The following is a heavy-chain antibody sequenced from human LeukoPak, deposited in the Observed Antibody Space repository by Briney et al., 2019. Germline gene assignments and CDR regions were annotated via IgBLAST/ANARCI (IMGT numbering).Heavy chain of an antibody. CDR3: ARGGGAPYYGMDV. CDR1: GGSISSGSYP. V-gene: IGHV4-30-2*01. J-gene: IGHJ6*02. CDR2: IYHSGST. D-gene: IGHD3-16*01. Sequence: SQTLSLTCAVSGGSISSGSYPWSWIRQPPGKGLEWIGYIYHSGSTYYNPSLKSRVTISVDRSKNQFSLNLSSVTAADTAVYYCARGGGAPYYGMDVWGRGTTVTVSS.